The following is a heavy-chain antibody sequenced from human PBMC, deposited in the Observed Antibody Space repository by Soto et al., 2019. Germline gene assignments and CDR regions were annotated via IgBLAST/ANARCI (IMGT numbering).Heavy chain of an antibody. CDR3: ASRIVATQTFDY. D-gene: IGHD5-12*01. CDR2: IYYAGTT. J-gene: IGHJ4*02. CDR1: GGSFSANY. Sequence: PSETLSVTCAVSGGSFSANYCTCIRPPPGKGLEWIGYIYYAGTTRYNPSLESRVTISLDTSKNQFSLTVTSVTAADTAVYYCASRIVATQTFDYWGQGTLVTVSS. V-gene: IGHV4-59*08.